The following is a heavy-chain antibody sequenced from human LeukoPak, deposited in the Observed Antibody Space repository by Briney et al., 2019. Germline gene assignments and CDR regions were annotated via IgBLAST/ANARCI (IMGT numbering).Heavy chain of an antibody. V-gene: IGHV4-39*01. D-gene: IGHD5-12*01. Sequence: SETLSLTRPVSGGSISSSSYYWGWIPPPPGEGLEWSGCIYYSESTYYNPSPKSRVTISVDTSKNQFSLKLSSVTAADTAVYYCASLDRRNSGYDFEEDYWGQGTLVTVSS. CDR2: IYYSEST. CDR3: ASLDRRNSGYDFEEDY. J-gene: IGHJ4*02. CDR1: GGSISSSSYY.